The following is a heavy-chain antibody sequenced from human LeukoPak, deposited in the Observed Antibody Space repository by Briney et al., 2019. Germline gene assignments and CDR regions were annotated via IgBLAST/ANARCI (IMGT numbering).Heavy chain of an antibody. CDR2: ISYRGDT. CDR1: GGSMSNSY. V-gene: IGHV4-59*08. CDR3: ARQISYSNARTTI. J-gene: IGHJ3*02. Sequence: ASETLSLTCTVSGGSMSNSYWSWIRQPPGKGLEWIGYISYRGDTSYNPSLKSRVTISEDTSKNQFSLKLSSVTAADTAVYFCARQISYSNARTTIWGQGTMVTVSS. D-gene: IGHD5-18*01.